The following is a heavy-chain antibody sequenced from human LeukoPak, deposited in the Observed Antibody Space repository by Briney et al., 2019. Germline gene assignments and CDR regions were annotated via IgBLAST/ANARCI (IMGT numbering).Heavy chain of an antibody. CDR1: GFTFSSYA. V-gene: IGHV3-23*01. Sequence: PGGSLRLSCAASGFTFSSYAMSWVRQAPGKGLEWVSAISGSGGSTYYADSVKGRFTISRDNSKNTLYLQMNSLRAEDTAVYYCAKDPAGVSGYSGYDPQWGLYYMDVWGKGTTVTVSS. CDR2: ISGSGGST. CDR3: AKDPAGVSGYSGYDPQWGLYYMDV. J-gene: IGHJ6*03. D-gene: IGHD5-12*01.